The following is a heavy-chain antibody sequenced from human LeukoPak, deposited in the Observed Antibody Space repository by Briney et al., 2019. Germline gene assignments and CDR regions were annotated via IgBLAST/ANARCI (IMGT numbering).Heavy chain of an antibody. CDR1: GGSISSYY. CDR2: IYYSGST. J-gene: IGHJ4*02. V-gene: IGHV4-59*08. CDR3: ARLAPPFWSGLAPDY. D-gene: IGHD3-3*01. Sequence: ASETLSLTCTVSGGSISSYYWSWIRQPPGKGLEWIGYIYYSGSTNYNPSLKSRVTISVDTSKNQFSLKLSSVTAADTAVYYCARLAPPFWSGLAPDYWGQGTLVTVSS.